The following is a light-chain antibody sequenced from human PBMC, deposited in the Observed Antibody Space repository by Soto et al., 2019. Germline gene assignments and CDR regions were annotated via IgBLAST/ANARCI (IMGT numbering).Light chain of an antibody. V-gene: IGKV3-15*01. CDR2: RAT. CDR1: HSVVDN. CDR3: QQYDVWPPIT. Sequence: EVLLTQSPAALSLSPGETATLSCRASHSVVDNLAWYQQRPGQAPRLLIYRATSRATGVPARFSGSGTGTEFSLTIRSLQSADFAVYYCQQYDVWPPITFGQGTRLELK. J-gene: IGKJ5*01.